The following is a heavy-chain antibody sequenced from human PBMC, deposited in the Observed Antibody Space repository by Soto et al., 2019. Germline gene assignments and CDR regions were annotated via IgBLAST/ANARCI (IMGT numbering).Heavy chain of an antibody. D-gene: IGHD3-10*01. CDR3: TREILGSGTDNDH. CDR2: IIGDGLYT. Sequence: EVQLVESGGGLVQPGGSLILSCAASGFTFGTYWMVWVRKAQWKGQVWVSRIIGDGLYTTYADSVKGRFTITRDNAKNTVYLQSNSLRVEDTAVYYCTREILGSGTDNDHWGQGTLVTVAS. CDR1: GFTFGTYW. V-gene: IGHV3-74*03. J-gene: IGHJ4*02.